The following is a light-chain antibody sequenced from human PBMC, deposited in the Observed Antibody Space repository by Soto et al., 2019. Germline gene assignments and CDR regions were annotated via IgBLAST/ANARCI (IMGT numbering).Light chain of an antibody. CDR1: TSDVGGYNH. CDR3: SSYTGSSTWV. V-gene: IGLV2-14*01. CDR2: EVT. J-gene: IGLJ3*02. Sequence: QSALTQPASVSGFPGQSIAISCTGTTSDVGGYNHVSWYQQHPGKAPKLIIYEVTDRPSGVPYRFSGSKSGSTASLTISGLQAEDEADYYCSSYTGSSTWVFGGGTKLTVL.